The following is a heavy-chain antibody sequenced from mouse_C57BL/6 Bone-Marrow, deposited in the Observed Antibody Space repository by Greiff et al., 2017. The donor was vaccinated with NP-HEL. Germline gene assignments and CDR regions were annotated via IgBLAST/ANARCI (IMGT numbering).Heavy chain of an antibody. D-gene: IGHD1-1*01. CDR1: GFTFSSYG. CDR3: ARGDYYGSGGFAY. V-gene: IGHV5-6*01. Sequence: EVKLMESGGDLVKPGGSLKLSCAASGFTFSSYGMSWVRQTPDKRLEWVATISSGGSYTYYPDSVKGRFTISRDNAKNTLYLQMSSLKSEDTAMYYCARGDYYGSGGFAYWGQGTLVTVSA. CDR2: ISSGGSYT. J-gene: IGHJ3*01.